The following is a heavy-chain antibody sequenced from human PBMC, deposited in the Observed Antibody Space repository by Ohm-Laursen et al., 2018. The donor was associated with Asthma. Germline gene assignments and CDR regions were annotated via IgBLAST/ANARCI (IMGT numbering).Heavy chain of an antibody. CDR3: AKDVLGFVAAAQD. V-gene: IGHV3-30*18. Sequence: SLRLSCTASGFTFSSYGMHRVRQAPGKGLEWVAVISYDGSNKYYADSVKGRFTISRDNSKSTLYLQMNSLRAEDTAIYYCAKDVLGFVAAAQDWGQGTLVTVSS. CDR2: ISYDGSNK. CDR1: GFTFSSYG. D-gene: IGHD6-13*01. J-gene: IGHJ4*02.